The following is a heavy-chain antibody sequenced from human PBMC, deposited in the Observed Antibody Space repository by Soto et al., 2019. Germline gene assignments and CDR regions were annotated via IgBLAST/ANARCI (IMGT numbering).Heavy chain of an antibody. CDR3: ARDLGWLRLRGAFDI. D-gene: IGHD5-12*01. CDR2: IWYDGSNK. CDR1: GFTFSSYG. J-gene: IGHJ3*02. Sequence: QVQLVESGGGVVQPGRSLRLSCAASGFTFSSYGMHWVRQAPGKGLEWVAVIWYDGSNKYYADSVKGRFTISRDNSKNTLYLQMNSLRAEDTAVYYCARDLGWLRLRGAFDIWGQGTMVTVSS. V-gene: IGHV3-33*01.